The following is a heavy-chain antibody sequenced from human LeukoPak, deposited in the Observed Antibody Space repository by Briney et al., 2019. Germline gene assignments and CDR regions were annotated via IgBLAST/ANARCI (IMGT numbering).Heavy chain of an antibody. V-gene: IGHV1-2*02. CDR2: VIPNNGGT. J-gene: IGHJ4*02. Sequence: ASAKVSCKASGYTFTGNYKHWVRQAPGQGFEWMGWVIPNNGGTHYAQKFQGRVTMTRDTSISTVYMELSALRSDDTAVYYCARGDPAVGLDYWGQGSLVTVSS. CDR3: ARGDPAVGLDY. D-gene: IGHD3-16*01. CDR1: GYTFTGNY.